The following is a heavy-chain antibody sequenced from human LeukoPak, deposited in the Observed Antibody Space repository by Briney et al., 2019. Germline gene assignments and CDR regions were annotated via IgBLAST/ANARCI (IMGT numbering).Heavy chain of an antibody. Sequence: ASVKVSCKASGYTLTGYYMHWVRQAPGQGLEWMGRINPNSGGTNYAQKFQGRVTMTRDTSISTAYMELSRLRSDDTAVYYCARDGDCSGGSCYYDFDYWGQGTLVTVSS. CDR2: INPNSGGT. V-gene: IGHV1-2*06. CDR1: GYTLTGYY. CDR3: ARDGDCSGGSCYYDFDY. D-gene: IGHD2-15*01. J-gene: IGHJ4*02.